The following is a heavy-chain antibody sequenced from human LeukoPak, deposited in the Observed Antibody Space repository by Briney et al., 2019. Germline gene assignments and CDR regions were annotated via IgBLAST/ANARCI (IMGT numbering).Heavy chain of an antibody. Sequence: SVKVSCKASGFTFTSSAVQWVRQARGQRLEWIGWIVVGSGNTNYAQKFQERVTITRDMSTSTAYMELSSLRSEDTAVYYCAAADGYDFWSGYYTLDYWGQGTLVTVSS. CDR1: GFTFTSSA. J-gene: IGHJ4*02. CDR2: IVVGSGNT. D-gene: IGHD3-3*01. V-gene: IGHV1-58*01. CDR3: AAADGYDFWSGYYTLDY.